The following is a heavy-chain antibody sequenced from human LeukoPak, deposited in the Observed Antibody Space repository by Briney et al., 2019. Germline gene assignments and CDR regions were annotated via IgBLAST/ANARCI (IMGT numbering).Heavy chain of an antibody. CDR2: FSYSGST. CDR3: VRLHDSNGYYLNWLDP. D-gene: IGHD3-22*01. J-gene: IGHJ5*02. V-gene: IGHV4-59*08. CDR1: GGSISSYF. Sequence: SETLSLTCTVSGGSISSYFWSWIRQPPGKGLEWIGYFSYSGSTDYNPSLKSRVTISVDTSKNQLSLKLSSVTAADTAVYYCVRLHDSNGYYLNWLDPWGQGTLVTVSS.